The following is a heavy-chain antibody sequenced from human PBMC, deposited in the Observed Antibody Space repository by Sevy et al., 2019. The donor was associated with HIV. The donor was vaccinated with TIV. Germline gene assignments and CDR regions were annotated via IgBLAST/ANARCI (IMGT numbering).Heavy chain of an antibody. CDR3: ARLFYGSADY. J-gene: IGHJ4*02. Sequence: GGSLRLSCAASGFTFSSYWMSWVSQAPGKGLEWVATINQDGSETFYVDSVKGRFTISRHNPRKSLYLQMNSLSAEDTAVYYCARLFYGSADYWGQGTLVTVSS. V-gene: IGHV3-7*01. CDR2: INQDGSET. D-gene: IGHD3-10*01. CDR1: GFTFSSYW.